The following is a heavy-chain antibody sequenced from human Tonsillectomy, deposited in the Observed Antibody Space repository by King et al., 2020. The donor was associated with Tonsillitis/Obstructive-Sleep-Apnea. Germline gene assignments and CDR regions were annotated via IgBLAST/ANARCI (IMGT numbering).Heavy chain of an antibody. Sequence: VQLVESGAEVKKPGASVKVSCKASGYTFTSYGISWVRQAPGQGLEWMGWISAYNGNTNYAQKLQGRVTMTTDTSTSTAYMELRSLRSDDTAVYYCARDGYCSSTSCGYYYYGMDVWGQGTTVTVSS. CDR1: GYTFTSYG. CDR2: ISAYNGNT. V-gene: IGHV1-18*01. CDR3: ARDGYCSSTSCGYYYYGMDV. D-gene: IGHD2-2*03. J-gene: IGHJ6*02.